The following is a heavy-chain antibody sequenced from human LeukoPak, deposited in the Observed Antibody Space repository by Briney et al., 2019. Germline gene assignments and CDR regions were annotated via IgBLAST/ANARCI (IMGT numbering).Heavy chain of an antibody. CDR1: GSTFDDYA. CDR2: ISWSGGSK. Sequence: GGSLRLSCAASGSTFDDYAMPWVRHAPGKGLEWVSGISWSGGSKGYADSVKGRFTISRDNAKNSLYLQMNSLRVEDMAFYYCAKGGGSYLEYFRHWGQGTLVTVSS. V-gene: IGHV3-9*03. D-gene: IGHD1-26*01. CDR3: AKGGGSYLEYFRH. J-gene: IGHJ1*01.